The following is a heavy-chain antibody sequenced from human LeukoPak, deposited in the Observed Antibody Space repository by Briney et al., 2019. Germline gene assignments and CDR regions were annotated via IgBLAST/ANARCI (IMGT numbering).Heavy chain of an antibody. J-gene: IGHJ4*02. CDR1: GGSISSSSYY. D-gene: IGHD5-24*01. CDR3: ARHDDGYDDY. Sequence: SETLSLTCTVSGGSISSSSYYWGWIRQPPGKGLEWIGCIYYSGSTYYNPSLKSRVTISVDTSKNQFSLKLSSVTAADTAVYYCARHDDGYDDYWGQGTLVTVSS. V-gene: IGHV4-39*01. CDR2: IYYSGST.